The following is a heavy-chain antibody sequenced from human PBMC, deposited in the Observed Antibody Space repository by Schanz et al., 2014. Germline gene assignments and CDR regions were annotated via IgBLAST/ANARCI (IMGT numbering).Heavy chain of an antibody. D-gene: IGHD2-15*01. CDR3: AKGMGYCSGGTCYDYYYYGLDV. Sequence: EVQLVESGGGLVKPGGSLRLSCEASEFTFSSYKMNWVRQAPGKGLEWVSSISHSGGSKYYADSVKGRFTISRDNSKNTLYLQMNSLSADDTAVFYCAKGMGYCSGGTCYDYYYYGLDVWGQGTTVTVSS. V-gene: IGHV3-23*04. CDR2: ISHSGGSK. CDR1: EFTFSSYK. J-gene: IGHJ6*02.